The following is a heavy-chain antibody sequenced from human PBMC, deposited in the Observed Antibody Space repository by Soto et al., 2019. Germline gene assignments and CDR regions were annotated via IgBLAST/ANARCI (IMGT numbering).Heavy chain of an antibody. CDR2: ISPQSGGT. D-gene: IGHD2-15*01. CDR3: ARVPWTPRWFPHVY. Sequence: AAVKLSCKASGYTFSDYDVHWLRQAPGQGLEWMGWISPQSGGTHFSPKFEGRVTLTTDTSISTAFMVLSRLTSDDTAVYYCARVPWTPRWFPHVYWS. J-gene: IGHJ4*01. CDR1: GYTFSDYD. V-gene: IGHV1-2*02.